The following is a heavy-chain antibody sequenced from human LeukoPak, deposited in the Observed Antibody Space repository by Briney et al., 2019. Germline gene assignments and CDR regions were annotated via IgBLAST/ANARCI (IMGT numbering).Heavy chain of an antibody. CDR3: ARERPFDP. CDR1: GGSFSGYY. V-gene: IGHV3-7*01. Sequence: PSETLSLTCAVYGGSFSGYYWSWIRQAPGKGLEWVANIKQDGSEKYYVDSVKGRFTISIDNAKNSLYLQMNSLRAEDTAVYYCARERPFDPWGQGTLVTVSS. CDR2: IKQDGSEK. J-gene: IGHJ5*02. D-gene: IGHD1-1*01.